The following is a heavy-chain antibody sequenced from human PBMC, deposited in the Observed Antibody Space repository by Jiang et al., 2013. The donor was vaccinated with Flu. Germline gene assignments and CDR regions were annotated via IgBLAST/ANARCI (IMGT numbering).Heavy chain of an antibody. D-gene: IGHD1-26*01. CDR2: IYYSGST. J-gene: IGHJ6*02. CDR3: ARLGNSGSYYYYYYGMDV. V-gene: IGHV4-39*07. Sequence: GSGLVKPSETLSLTCTVSGGSISSSSYYWGWIRQPPGKGLEWIGSIYYSGSTYYNPSLKSRVTISVDTSKNQFSLKLSSVTAADTAVYYCARLGNSGSYYYYYYGMDVWGQGTTVTVSS. CDR1: GGSISSSSYY.